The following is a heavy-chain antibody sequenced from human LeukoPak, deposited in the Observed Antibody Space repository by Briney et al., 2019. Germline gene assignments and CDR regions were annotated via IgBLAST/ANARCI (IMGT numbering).Heavy chain of an antibody. CDR1: GGSSSSYY. V-gene: IGHV4-59*12. D-gene: IGHD2-2*02. Sequence: PSETLSLTCTVSGGSSSSYYWSWIRQPPGKGLEWIGYIYYSGSTNYNPSLKSRVTISVDKSKNQFSLKLSSVTAADTAVYYCARTDTAGRVGYWGQGTLVTVSS. CDR3: ARTDTAGRVGY. CDR2: IYYSGST. J-gene: IGHJ4*02.